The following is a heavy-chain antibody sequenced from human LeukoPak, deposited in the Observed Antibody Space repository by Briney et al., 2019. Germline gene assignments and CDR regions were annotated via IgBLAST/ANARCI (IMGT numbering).Heavy chain of an antibody. CDR2: INQDGSEK. Sequence: QPGGSLRVSCAASGLNLNSYWMSWVRQAPGKGLEWVANINQDGSEKYYVDSVKGRSTISRDNAKNSLYLQMNSLRGEDTAMYYCAKDDWRRAEYFQHWGQGTLVTVSS. CDR1: GLNLNSYW. D-gene: IGHD2-21*01. V-gene: IGHV3-7*01. CDR3: AKDDWRRAEYFQH. J-gene: IGHJ1*01.